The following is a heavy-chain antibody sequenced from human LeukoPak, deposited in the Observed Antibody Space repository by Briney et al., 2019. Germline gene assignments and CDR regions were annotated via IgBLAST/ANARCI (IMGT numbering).Heavy chain of an antibody. Sequence: GGSLRLSCAASGFTFSSYAMRWVRQAPGKGLEWVSTISGSGAYTYYADSVEGRFHIYRDNPKNTLYLQMNSLRAEDTAVYYCAKYFASGSYYKLPHWGQGTLVTVSS. V-gene: IGHV3-23*01. D-gene: IGHD3-10*01. CDR1: GFTFSSYA. J-gene: IGHJ1*01. CDR3: AKYFASGSYYKLPH. CDR2: ISGSGAYT.